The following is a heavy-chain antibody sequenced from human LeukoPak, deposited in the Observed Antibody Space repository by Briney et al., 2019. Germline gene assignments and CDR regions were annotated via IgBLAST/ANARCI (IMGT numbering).Heavy chain of an antibody. D-gene: IGHD3-22*01. Sequence: GESLKISCKGSGFNLTAYWIAWVRQMPGKGLEWMGISYPINSDTKYSPSFQGQVTISADKSSSTAYLQWNSLKASDTAMYYCARHQYYYDSSGNYGWFDSWGQGTLVTVSS. V-gene: IGHV5-51*01. CDR2: SYPINSDT. J-gene: IGHJ5*01. CDR1: GFNLTAYW. CDR3: ARHQYYYDSSGNYGWFDS.